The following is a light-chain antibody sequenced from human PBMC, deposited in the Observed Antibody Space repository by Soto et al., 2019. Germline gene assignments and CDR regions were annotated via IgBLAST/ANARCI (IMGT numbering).Light chain of an antibody. CDR1: SSNVGGYNY. Sequence: QSALTQPPSASGSPGQSVTISCSETSSNVGGYNYVSWYQQHPGKAPKLMIYEVSERPSGVPDRFSGSKSGNTASLIVSGLQAEDEADYYCSSYAGSNNLVFGGGTKLTVL. CDR3: SSYAGSNNLV. CDR2: EVS. V-gene: IGLV2-8*01. J-gene: IGLJ3*02.